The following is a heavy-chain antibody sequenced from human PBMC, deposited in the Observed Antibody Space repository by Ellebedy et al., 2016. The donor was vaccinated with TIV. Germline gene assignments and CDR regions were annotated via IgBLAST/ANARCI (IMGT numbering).Heavy chain of an antibody. J-gene: IGHJ4*02. Sequence: GESLKISXAASGFTFSSYSMNWVRQAPGKGLEWVSYISSSSSTIYYADSVKGRFTISRDNAKNSLYLQMNSLRDEDTAVYYCARDEQQLVVGFDYWGQGTLVTVSS. V-gene: IGHV3-48*02. CDR2: ISSSSSTI. CDR1: GFTFSSYS. CDR3: ARDEQQLVVGFDY. D-gene: IGHD6-13*01.